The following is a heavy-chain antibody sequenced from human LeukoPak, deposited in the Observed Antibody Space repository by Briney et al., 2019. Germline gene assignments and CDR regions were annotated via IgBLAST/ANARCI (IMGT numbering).Heavy chain of an antibody. CDR2: ISGSGGST. CDR3: AKGLGYYYDSSGGAFDI. CDR1: GFTFSSYA. Sequence: PGGSLTLSCAASGFTFSSYAMSWVRQAPGKGLEWVSAISGSGGSTYYADSVKGRFTISRDNSKNTLYLQMNSLRAEDTAVYYCAKGLGYYYDSSGGAFDIWDRGTMVTVSS. V-gene: IGHV3-23*01. J-gene: IGHJ3*02. D-gene: IGHD3-22*01.